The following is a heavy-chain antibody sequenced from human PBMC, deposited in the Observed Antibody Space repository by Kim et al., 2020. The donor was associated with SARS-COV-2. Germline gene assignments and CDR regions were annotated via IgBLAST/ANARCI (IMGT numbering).Heavy chain of an antibody. CDR2: INPNSGGT. J-gene: IGHJ6*02. D-gene: IGHD2-15*01. CDR1: GYTFTGYY. CDR3: ARARGVTVVVVAAIQSNYGKDV. V-gene: IGHV1-2*02. Sequence: ASVKVSCKASGYTFTGYYMHWVRQAPGQGLEWMGWINPNSGGTNYAQKFQGRVTMTRDTSISTAYMELSRLRSDDTAVYYCARARGVTVVVVAAIQSNYGKDVLGQGTTVTVSS.